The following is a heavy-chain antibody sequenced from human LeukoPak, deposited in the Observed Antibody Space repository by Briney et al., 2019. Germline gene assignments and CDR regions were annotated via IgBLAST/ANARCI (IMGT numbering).Heavy chain of an antibody. J-gene: IGHJ4*02. CDR3: AKVASYDSSGYYDY. Sequence: PGGSLRLSCAASGFTFSSYGMHWVRQAPGKVLEWVGVIWYDGSNKYYADSVKGRFTISRDNSKNTLYLQMNSLRAEDTAVYYCAKVASYDSSGYYDYWGQGTLVTVSS. CDR2: IWYDGSNK. CDR1: GFTFSSYG. V-gene: IGHV3-33*06. D-gene: IGHD3-22*01.